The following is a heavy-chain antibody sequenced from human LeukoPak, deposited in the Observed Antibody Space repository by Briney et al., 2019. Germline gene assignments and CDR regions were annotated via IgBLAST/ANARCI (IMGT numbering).Heavy chain of an antibody. V-gene: IGHV4-4*07. Sequence: SETLSLTCTVSGVSISRYYWSWIRQPAGKGLEWIARIYSSGTTNYNPSLKSRVTMSVDTSKNQLSLRLSSVTAADTAVYYCARDGRDCSGGSCFDWGQGTLVTVSS. J-gene: IGHJ4*02. CDR1: GVSISRYY. CDR3: ARDGRDCSGGSCFD. D-gene: IGHD2-15*01. CDR2: IYSSGTT.